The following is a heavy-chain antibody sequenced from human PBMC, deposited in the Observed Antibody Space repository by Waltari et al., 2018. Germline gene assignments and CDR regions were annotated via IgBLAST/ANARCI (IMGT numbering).Heavy chain of an antibody. J-gene: IGHJ4*02. D-gene: IGHD4-17*01. CDR2: IIPIFGTA. CDR3: ARVGYGDPFDY. Sequence: QVQLVQSGAEVKKPGSSVKVSCKASGGTFRSYAISWVRQAPGHGLVWMGRIIPIFGTANYAQKFQGRVTITADKSTSTAYMELSSLRSEDTAVYYCARVGYGDPFDYWGQGTLVTVSS. CDR1: GGTFRSYA. V-gene: IGHV1-69*08.